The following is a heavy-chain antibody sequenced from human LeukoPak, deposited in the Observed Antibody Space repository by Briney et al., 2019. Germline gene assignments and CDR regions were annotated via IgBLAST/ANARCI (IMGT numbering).Heavy chain of an antibody. D-gene: IGHD2-2*01. Sequence: SQTLSLTCAISGDSVSSNSAAWNWIRQSPSRGLEWLGRTYYRSKWYNDYAVSVKSRITINPDTSKNQFSLQLNSVTPEDTAVYYCARAPSLVYCSSTSCYAGAFDIWGQGTMVTVSS. CDR3: ARAPSLVYCSSTSCYAGAFDI. J-gene: IGHJ3*02. CDR2: TYYRSKWYN. V-gene: IGHV6-1*01. CDR1: GDSVSSNSAA.